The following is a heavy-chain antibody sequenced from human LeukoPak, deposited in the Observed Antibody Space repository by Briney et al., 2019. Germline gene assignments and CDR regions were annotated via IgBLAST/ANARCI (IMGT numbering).Heavy chain of an antibody. CDR1: GASISSGDYY. CDR3: ARGRGVPYYYDSSGYYPADY. Sequence: SQTLSLTCTVSGASISSGDYYWSWIRQPPGKGLECIGHIYYSGSTYYNPSLKSRVTISVDASKDQFSLKLSSVTAADTAVYYCARGRGVPYYYDSSGYYPADYWGQGTLVTVSS. V-gene: IGHV4-30-4*01. D-gene: IGHD3-22*01. J-gene: IGHJ4*02. CDR2: IYYSGST.